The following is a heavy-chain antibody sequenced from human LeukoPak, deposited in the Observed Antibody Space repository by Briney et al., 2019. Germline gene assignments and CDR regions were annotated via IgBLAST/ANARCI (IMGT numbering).Heavy chain of an antibody. D-gene: IGHD1-1*01. CDR2: INPNSGGT. J-gene: IGHJ4*02. CDR3: ARAYNWNDVGY. V-gene: IGHV1-2*02. CDR1: GYTFTDYY. Sequence: ASVKVSCKASGYTFTDYYMHWVRQAPGQGLEWMGWINPNSGGTNYAQKFQGRVTMTRDTSLSTAYMGLSRLRSDDTAVYYCARAYNWNDVGYWGQGTLVTVSS.